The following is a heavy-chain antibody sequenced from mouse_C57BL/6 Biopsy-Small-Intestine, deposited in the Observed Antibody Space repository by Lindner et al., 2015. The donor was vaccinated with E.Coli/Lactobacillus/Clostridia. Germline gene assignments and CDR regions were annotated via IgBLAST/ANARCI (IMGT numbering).Heavy chain of an antibody. CDR2: IDPENGDT. CDR3: TVTGTYYMDY. V-gene: IGHV14-4*01. J-gene: IGHJ4*01. D-gene: IGHD4-1*01. CDR1: GFNIKDDY. Sequence: VQLQESGAELVRPGASVKLSCTASGFNIKDDYMHWVKQRPEQGLEWIGWIDPENGDTEYASKFQGKATITADTSSNTAYLQLSSLTSEDTAVYYCTVTGTYYMDYWGQGTSVTVSS.